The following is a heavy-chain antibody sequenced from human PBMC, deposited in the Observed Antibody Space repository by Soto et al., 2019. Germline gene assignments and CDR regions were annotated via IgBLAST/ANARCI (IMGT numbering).Heavy chain of an antibody. CDR1: GGSFSGYY. V-gene: IGHV4-34*01. CDR3: AGGRGRQQLVMSYYYGMDV. J-gene: IGHJ6*02. Sequence: QVQLQQWGAGLLKPSETLSLTCAVYGGSFSGYYWSWIRQPPGKGLEWIGEINHSGSTNYNPSLKSRVTISVDTSKNQFSLNLSSVNAADTAVYYWAGGRGRQQLVMSYYYGMDVWGQGTTVTVSS. D-gene: IGHD6-13*01. CDR2: INHSGST.